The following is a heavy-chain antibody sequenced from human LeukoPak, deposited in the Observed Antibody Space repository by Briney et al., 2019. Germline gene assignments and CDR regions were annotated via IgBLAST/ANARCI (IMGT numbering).Heavy chain of an antibody. CDR2: IIPIFGTA. CDR3: ARRRYSSGWSNFDY. V-gene: IGHV1-69*06. CDR1: GGTFSSYA. J-gene: IGHJ4*02. Sequence: SVKVSCKASGGTFSSYAISWVRQAPGQGLEWMGGIIPIFGTANYAQKFQGRVTITADKSTSTAYMELSSLRSEDTAVYYCARRRYSSGWSNFDYWGQGTLDTVSS. D-gene: IGHD6-19*01.